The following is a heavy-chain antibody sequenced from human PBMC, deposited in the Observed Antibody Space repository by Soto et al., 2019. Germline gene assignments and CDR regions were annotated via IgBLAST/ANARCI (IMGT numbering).Heavy chain of an antibody. V-gene: IGHV3-13*01. CDR2: IGTLVDT. D-gene: IGHD3-10*01. CDR1: GFIFRIYD. Sequence: PGGSLRLSCAASGFIFRIYDMHWVRQVTGKGLEWVAAIGTLVDTYYPGSVKGRFTISRDSARNSLYLQMNSLGAGDSAMYYCARGFRHGSGSDLTGPIDGFDISGQGTVVTVSS. CDR3: ARGFRHGSGSDLTGPIDGFDI. J-gene: IGHJ3*02.